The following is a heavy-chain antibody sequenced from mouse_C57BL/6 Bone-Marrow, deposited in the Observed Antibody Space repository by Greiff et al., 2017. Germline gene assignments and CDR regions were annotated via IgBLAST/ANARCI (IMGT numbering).Heavy chain of an antibody. CDR1: GFTFSDYY. V-gene: IGHV5-12*01. D-gene: IGHD3-3*01. J-gene: IGHJ1*03. CDR2: ISNGGGST. Sequence: EVKVVESGGGLVQPGGSLKLSCAASGFTFSDYYMYWVRQTPEKRLEWVGYISNGGGSTYYPDTVKGRFTISRDNAKNTLYLQMSRLKSADTAMYYCARHGRDIDVWGTGTTVTVSS. CDR3: ARHGRDIDV.